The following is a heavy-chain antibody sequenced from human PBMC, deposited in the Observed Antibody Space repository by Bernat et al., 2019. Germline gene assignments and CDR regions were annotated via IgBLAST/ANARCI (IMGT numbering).Heavy chain of an antibody. CDR3: AREARIVGPGAFDI. CDR2: VSAYNGNT. D-gene: IGHD1-26*01. J-gene: IGHJ3*02. V-gene: IGHV1-18*01. Sequence: PGAAGGGSGRAAGDTCASEGVSWGRQAPGQGLEGMGGVSAYNGNTNYAQKLQGRVTMTTDTSTSTAYMELRSLRSDDTAVYYCAREARIVGPGAFDIWGQGTMVTVSS. CDR1: GDTCASEG.